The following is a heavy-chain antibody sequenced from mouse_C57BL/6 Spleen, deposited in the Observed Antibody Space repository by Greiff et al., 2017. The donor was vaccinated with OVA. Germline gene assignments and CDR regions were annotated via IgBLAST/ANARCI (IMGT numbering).Heavy chain of an antibody. CDR2: ISSGSSTI. V-gene: IGHV5-17*01. J-gene: IGHJ4*01. CDR3: ARRDYYYGSSDDAMDY. D-gene: IGHD1-1*01. CDR1: GFTFSDYG. Sequence: DVMLVESGGGLVKPGGSLKLSCAASGFTFSDYGMHWVRQAPEKGLEWVAYISSGSSTIYYADTVKGRFTISRDNAKNTLFLQMTSLRSEDTAMYYCARRDYYYGSSDDAMDYWGQGTSVTVSS.